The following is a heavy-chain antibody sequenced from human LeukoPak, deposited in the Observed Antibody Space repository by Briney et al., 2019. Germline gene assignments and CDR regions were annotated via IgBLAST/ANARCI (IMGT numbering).Heavy chain of an antibody. V-gene: IGHV4-34*01. D-gene: IGHD3-10*01. CDR1: GGSFSGYY. CDR2: INHSGST. CDR3: ARGSGFYGSGSYNYYYYMDV. Sequence: SETLSLTCAVYGGSFSGYYWSWIRQPPGKGLEWIGEINHSGSTNYNPSLKSRVTISVDTSKNQFSLKLSSVTAADTAVYYCARGSGFYGSGSYNYYYYMDVWGKGTTVTVSS. J-gene: IGHJ6*03.